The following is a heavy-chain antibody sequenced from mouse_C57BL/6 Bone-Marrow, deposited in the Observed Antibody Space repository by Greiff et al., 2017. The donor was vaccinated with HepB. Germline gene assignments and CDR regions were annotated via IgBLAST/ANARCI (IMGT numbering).Heavy chain of an antibody. D-gene: IGHD1-1*01. J-gene: IGHJ1*03. CDR2: INPNNGGT. V-gene: IGHV1-22*01. CDR3: ARFVSITTVVATDWYFDV. Sequence: VQLQQSGPELVKPGASVKMSCKASGYTFTDYNMHWVKQSHGKSLEWIGYINPNNGGTSYNQKFKGKATLTVNKSSSTAYMELRSLTSEDSAVYYCARFVSITTVVATDWYFDVWGTGTTVTVSS. CDR1: GYTFTDYN.